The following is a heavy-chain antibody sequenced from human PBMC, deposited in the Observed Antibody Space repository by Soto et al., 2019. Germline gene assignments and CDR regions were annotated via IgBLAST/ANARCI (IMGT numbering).Heavy chain of an antibody. CDR3: ARNPSGVPRSWYFDL. V-gene: IGHV1-18*01. Sequence: GGSVKVSSKASGYTFTSYCISWVRQAPGQVLEWMGCISAYNGNTNYAQKLQGRVTMTTDTSTSTAYMERSSLRSDDTAVYYWARNPSGVPRSWYFDLWGRGTLVTVSS. CDR1: GYTFTSYC. D-gene: IGHD6-25*01. J-gene: IGHJ2*01. CDR2: ISAYNGNT.